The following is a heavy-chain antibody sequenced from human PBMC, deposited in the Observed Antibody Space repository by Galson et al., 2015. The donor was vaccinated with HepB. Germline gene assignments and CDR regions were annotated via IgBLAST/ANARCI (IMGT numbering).Heavy chain of an antibody. CDR2: IYSGGST. CDR3: ARDDYGDYGERYFQH. V-gene: IGHV3-66*01. D-gene: IGHD4-17*01. Sequence: SLRLSCAASGFTVSSNYMSWVRQAPGKGLEWVSVIYSGGSTYYADSVKGRFTISRDNSKNTLYLQMNSLRAEDTAVYYCARDDYGDYGERYFQHWGQGTLVTVSS. CDR1: GFTVSSNY. J-gene: IGHJ1*01.